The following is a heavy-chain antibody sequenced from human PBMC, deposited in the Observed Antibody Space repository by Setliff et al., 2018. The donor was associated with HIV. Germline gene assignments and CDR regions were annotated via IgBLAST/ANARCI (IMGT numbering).Heavy chain of an antibody. CDR3: ARRGMWSYETGGNPTATFDY. D-gene: IGHD2-8*02. Sequence: LSLTCTVSGGSINSRSYYWAWIRQSPGKGLEWVASIYFSGTPYYNPSLKNRVTISVDTSKNQFSLKLSSVTAADTAVYYCARRGMWSYETGGNPTATFDYWGQGVLVTVSS. CDR1: GGSINSRSYY. J-gene: IGHJ4*02. CDR2: IYFSGTP. V-gene: IGHV4-39*01.